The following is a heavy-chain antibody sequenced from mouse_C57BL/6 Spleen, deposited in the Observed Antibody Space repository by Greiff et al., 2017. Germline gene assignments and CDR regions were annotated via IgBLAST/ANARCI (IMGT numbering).Heavy chain of an antibody. CDR1: GFTFSDFY. Sequence: EVQGVESGGGLVQSGRSLRLSCATSGFTFSDFYMAWVRQAPGKGLEWIAASRNKANDYTTEYSESVKGRFSVSRDTSKSILYLQMKALRAEDTAIYYCARDGYFYAMDYWGQGTSVTVSS. J-gene: IGHJ4*01. V-gene: IGHV7-1*01. CDR2: SRNKANDYTT. CDR3: ARDGYFYAMDY.